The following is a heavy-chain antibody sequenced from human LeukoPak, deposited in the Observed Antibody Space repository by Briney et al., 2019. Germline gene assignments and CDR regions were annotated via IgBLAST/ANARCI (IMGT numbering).Heavy chain of an antibody. V-gene: IGHV3-33*01. D-gene: IGHD6-19*01. CDR2: IRYDGSRK. Sequence: GGSLRLSCAASGFIFSSYGMHWVRQAPDKGLEWLTFIRYDGSRKYYADSGKGRFTISRDNSKNTLYVQMNSLRAEDTAVYYCARGAVYYMGIWGKGTTVTVSS. CDR3: ARGAVYYMGI. CDR1: GFIFSSYG. J-gene: IGHJ6*03.